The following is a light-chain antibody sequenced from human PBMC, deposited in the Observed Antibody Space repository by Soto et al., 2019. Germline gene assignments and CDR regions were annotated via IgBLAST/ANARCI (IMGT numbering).Light chain of an antibody. CDR3: QKYNSAPFS. CDR1: QSVLYRSNNHNY. CDR2: WAS. Sequence: DIVMTQSPDSLAVSLGERATINCKSSQSVLYRSNNHNYLAWYQQKPGQPPRLLIYWASTRESGVPDRFSGSGSGTDFTLTISSLQPEDVATYYCQKYNSAPFSFGPGTKVEIK. V-gene: IGKV4-1*01. J-gene: IGKJ3*01.